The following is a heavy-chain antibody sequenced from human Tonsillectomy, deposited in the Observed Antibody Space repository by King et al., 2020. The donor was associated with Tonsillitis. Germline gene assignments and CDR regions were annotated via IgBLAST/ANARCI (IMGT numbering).Heavy chain of an antibody. CDR2: ISGSGGST. J-gene: IGHJ6*04. CDR1: GFTFSSYA. Sequence: VQLVESGGGLVQPGGSLRLSWAASGFTFSSYAMSWVRQAPGKGLEWVSAISGSGGSTYYADSVKGRFTLSRDNSKNTLYLQKNSLRAEDTAVYYCAKDRMEIVLMVYASPMDVWGKGTTVTVSS. V-gene: IGHV3-23*04. CDR3: AKDRMEIVLMVYASPMDV. D-gene: IGHD2-8*01.